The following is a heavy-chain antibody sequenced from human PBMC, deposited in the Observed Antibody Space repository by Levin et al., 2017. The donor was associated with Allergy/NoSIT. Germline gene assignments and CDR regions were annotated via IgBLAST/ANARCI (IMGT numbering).Heavy chain of an antibody. J-gene: IGHJ4*02. V-gene: IGHV3-30-3*01. Sequence: PGESLKISCAASGFTFSSYAMHWVRQAPGKGLEWVSVISYDGSNKYYADSVKGRFTISRDNSKNTLYLQMNSLRAEDTAVYYCARDRGYCSSTSCYDGYFDYWGQGTLVTVSS. D-gene: IGHD2-2*01. CDR1: GFTFSSYA. CDR2: ISYDGSNK. CDR3: ARDRGYCSSTSCYDGYFDY.